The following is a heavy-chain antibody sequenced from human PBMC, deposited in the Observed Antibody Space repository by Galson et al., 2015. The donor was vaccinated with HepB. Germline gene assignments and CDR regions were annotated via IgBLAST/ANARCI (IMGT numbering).Heavy chain of an antibody. CDR1: GYTFTSYY. V-gene: IGHV1-46*01. J-gene: IGHJ4*02. Sequence: SVKVSCKASGYTFTSYYMHWVRQTPGQGLEWMGIINPSGGSTSYAQKFQGRVTMTRDTSTSTVYMELSSLRSEDTAVYYCARDPSAIVVVPAAASGGFDYWGQGTLVTVSS. CDR3: ARDPSAIVVVPAAASGGFDY. D-gene: IGHD2-2*01. CDR2: INPSGGST.